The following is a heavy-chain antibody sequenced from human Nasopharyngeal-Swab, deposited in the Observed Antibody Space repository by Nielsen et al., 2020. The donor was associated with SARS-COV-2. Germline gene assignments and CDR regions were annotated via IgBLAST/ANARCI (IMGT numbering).Heavy chain of an antibody. CDR1: GGSISSGDYY. V-gene: IGHV4-30-4*08. D-gene: IGHD1-7*01. Sequence: SEILSLTCTVSGGSISSGDYYWSWIRQPPGKGLEWIGYIYYSGSTYYNPSLKSRVTISVDTSKNQFSLKLSSVTAADTAVYYCARVPKLPNLNYYYYYMDVWGKGTTVTVSS. CDR3: ARVPKLPNLNYYYYYMDV. J-gene: IGHJ6*03. CDR2: IYYSGST.